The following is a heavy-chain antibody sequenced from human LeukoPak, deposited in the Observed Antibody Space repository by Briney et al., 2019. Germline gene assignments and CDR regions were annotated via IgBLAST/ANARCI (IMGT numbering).Heavy chain of an antibody. Sequence: GGSLRLSCAASGFTFSSYWMSWVRQAPGKGLEWVANIKQDGSEKYYVDSVKGRFTISRDNAKNSLYLQMNSLRAEDTAVYYCARGVPKTSYYYYYMDVWGKGTTVTVSS. CDR3: ARGVPKTSYYYYYMDV. D-gene: IGHD4-11*01. V-gene: IGHV3-7*01. J-gene: IGHJ6*03. CDR2: IKQDGSEK. CDR1: GFTFSSYW.